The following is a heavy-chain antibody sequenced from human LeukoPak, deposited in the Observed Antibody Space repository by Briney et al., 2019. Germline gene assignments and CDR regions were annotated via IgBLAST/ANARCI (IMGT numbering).Heavy chain of an antibody. V-gene: IGHV4-31*03. J-gene: IGHJ4*02. D-gene: IGHD3-10*01. CDR3: ARGSLTRGGDY. CDR1: TGSLSSVGSY. CDR2: IYYSGST. Sequence: SETLSPTCTLSTGSLSSVGSYWNWIRQHPGKGLEWFGYIYYSGSTYYNPSLKSRVTISVDTSKSQFSLKLRSVTAADTAVYYCARGSLTRGGDYWGQGTLVTVSS.